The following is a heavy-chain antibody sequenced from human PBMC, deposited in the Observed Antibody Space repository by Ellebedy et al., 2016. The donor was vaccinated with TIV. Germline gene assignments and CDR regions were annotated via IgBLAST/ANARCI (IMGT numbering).Heavy chain of an antibody. J-gene: IGHJ6*02. Sequence: GESLKISCAASGFTFNSYAMSSVRQAPGKGLEWVSTISNTGSRKYYADSVEGRFIISRDNSKRTLYLQINSLRAGDTAVYYCAKDKVFGDSKWEIDVWGQGITVTVSS. CDR3: AKDKVFGDSKWEIDV. CDR1: GFTFNSYA. D-gene: IGHD1-26*01. V-gene: IGHV3-23*01. CDR2: ISNTGSRK.